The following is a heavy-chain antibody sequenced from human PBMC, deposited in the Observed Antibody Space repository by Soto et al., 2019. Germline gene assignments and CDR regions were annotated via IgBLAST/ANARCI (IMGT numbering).Heavy chain of an antibody. CDR2: INHSGST. CDR3: ARGSSAWSGGMDV. V-gene: IGHV4-34*01. Sequence: SETLSLTCAVYGGSFSGYYWSWIRQPPGKGLEWIGEINHSGSTNYNPSLKSRVTISVDTSKNQFSLKLSSVTAADTAVYYCARGSSAWSGGMDVWGQGTTVTVSS. D-gene: IGHD6-19*01. J-gene: IGHJ6*02. CDR1: GGSFSGYY.